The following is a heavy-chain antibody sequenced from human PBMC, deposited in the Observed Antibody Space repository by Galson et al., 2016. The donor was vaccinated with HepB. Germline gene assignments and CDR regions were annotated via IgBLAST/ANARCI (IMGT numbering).Heavy chain of an antibody. V-gene: IGHV3-33*01. CDR2: IWFDGSNK. CDR1: GFTFSSYG. D-gene: IGHD3-10*01. Sequence: SLRLSCAASGFTFSSYGMHWVRQAPGKGLEWVAVIWFDGSNKNYVDSVKGRFTISRDNAKNSLYLQMNSLRDEDTAVYYCAREIPSRGKSDYWGQGTLVTVSS. CDR3: AREIPSRGKSDY. J-gene: IGHJ4*02.